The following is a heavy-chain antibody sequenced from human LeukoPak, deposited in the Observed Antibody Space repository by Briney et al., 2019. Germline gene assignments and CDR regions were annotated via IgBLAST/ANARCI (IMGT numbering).Heavy chain of an antibody. D-gene: IGHD2-15*01. Sequence: GGSLRLSCAASGLAFSAYKMHWVRQAPRKGLVWVSRISTDGCTTDYADFVQGRFTASRDNTKNTWSLEMNSLRAEDTAVYYCVVGGSPGYWGQGTLVTVSS. CDR2: ISTDGCTT. J-gene: IGHJ4*02. CDR1: GLAFSAYK. V-gene: IGHV3-74*01. CDR3: VVGGSPGY.